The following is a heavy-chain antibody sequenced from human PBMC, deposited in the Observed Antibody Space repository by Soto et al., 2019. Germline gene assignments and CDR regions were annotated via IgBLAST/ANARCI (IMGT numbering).Heavy chain of an antibody. CDR2: FDPEDGET. J-gene: IGHJ3*01. CDR1: GYTLTELS. D-gene: IGHD1-20*01. V-gene: IGHV1-24*01. CDR3: ARSAPRYNTVWEVTAFDL. Sequence: ASVKVSCKVSGYTLTELSIHWVRQAPGKGLEWMGGFDPEDGETIYAQKFQGRVTMTEDTSTDTAYMELSSLRSEDTAVYYCARSAPRYNTVWEVTAFDLWGLGTVVTVSS.